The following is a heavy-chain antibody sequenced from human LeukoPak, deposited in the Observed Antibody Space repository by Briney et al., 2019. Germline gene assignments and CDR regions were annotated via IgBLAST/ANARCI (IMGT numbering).Heavy chain of an antibody. CDR1: GFTFSSYA. Sequence: GGSLRLSCAASGFTFSSYAMSWVRQAPGKGLEWVSAISGSGGSTYYADSVKGRFTISRDNSKNTLYLQMNSLRAEDTAVYYCAKGRGYYDSSGYIDYWGQGTLVTVSS. CDR2: ISGSGGST. CDR3: AKGRGYYDSSGYIDY. J-gene: IGHJ4*02. V-gene: IGHV3-23*01. D-gene: IGHD3-22*01.